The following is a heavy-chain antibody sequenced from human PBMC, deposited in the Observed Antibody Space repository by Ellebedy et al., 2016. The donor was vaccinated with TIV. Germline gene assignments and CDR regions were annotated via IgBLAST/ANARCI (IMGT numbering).Heavy chain of an antibody. CDR2: IWYDGSNK. Sequence: GESLKISCAASGFTFSSYGMHWVRQAPGKGLEWVAVIWYDGSNKYYADSVKGRFTISRDNSKNTLYLQMNSLRAEDTAVYYCARAPDIVVVPAANTSLDYWGQGTLVTVSS. CDR1: GFTFSSYG. V-gene: IGHV3-33*01. J-gene: IGHJ4*02. CDR3: ARAPDIVVVPAANTSLDY. D-gene: IGHD2-2*01.